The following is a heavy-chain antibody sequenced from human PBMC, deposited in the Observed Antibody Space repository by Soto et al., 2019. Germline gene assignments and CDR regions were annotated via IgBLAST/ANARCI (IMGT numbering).Heavy chain of an antibody. D-gene: IGHD5-18*01. CDR1: GYTFTSYY. CDR2: INPSGGST. Sequence: ASVKVSCKASGYTFTSYYMHWVRQAPGQGLEWMGIINPSGGSTSYAQKFQGRVTMTRDTSTSTVYMVLSILRSEYTAVYYCARESRWREYSYGYVYWGQETLVTVSS. J-gene: IGHJ4*02. CDR3: ARESRWREYSYGYVY. V-gene: IGHV1-46*03.